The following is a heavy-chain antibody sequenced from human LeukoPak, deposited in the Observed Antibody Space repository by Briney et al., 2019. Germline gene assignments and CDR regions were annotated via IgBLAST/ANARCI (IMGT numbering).Heavy chain of an antibody. CDR2: IKGKVDGGTT. D-gene: IGHD5-18*01. J-gene: IGHJ4*02. Sequence: GGSLRLSCEVSGFTFTNAWMSWVRQAPGKGLGWVGRIKGKVDGGTTDYAAPVKGRFTISRDNSKSMLYLQMSSLKSEDTAVYYCTPGYSYGSYFDYWGQGTLVTVSS. CDR1: GFTFTNAW. CDR3: TPGYSYGSYFDY. V-gene: IGHV3-15*01.